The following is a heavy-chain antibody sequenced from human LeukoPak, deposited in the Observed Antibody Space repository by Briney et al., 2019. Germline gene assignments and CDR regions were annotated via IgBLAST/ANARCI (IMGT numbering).Heavy chain of an antibody. CDR2: IYYSGST. V-gene: IGHV4-59*08. Sequence: SETLSLTCTVSGGSISSYYWSWIRQPPGKGLEWIGYIYYSGSTNHNPSLKSRVTTSVDTSKNQFSLKLSSVTAADTAVYYCARLDGSNAFDIWGQGTMVTVPS. CDR1: GGSISSYY. D-gene: IGHD1-26*01. CDR3: ARLDGSNAFDI. J-gene: IGHJ3*02.